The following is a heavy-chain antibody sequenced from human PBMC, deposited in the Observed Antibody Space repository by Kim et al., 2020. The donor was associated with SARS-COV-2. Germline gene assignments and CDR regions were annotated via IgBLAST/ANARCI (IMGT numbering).Heavy chain of an antibody. D-gene: IGHD6-6*01. CDR3: ATKIEYSSSRGDYYYGMDV. Sequence: SETLSLTCAVYGGSFSGYYWSWIRQPPGKGLEWIGEINHSGSTNYNPSLKSRVTISVDTSKNQFSLKLSSVTAADTAVYYCATKIEYSSSRGDYYYGMDVWGQGTTVTVSS. V-gene: IGHV4-34*01. J-gene: IGHJ6*02. CDR1: GGSFSGYY. CDR2: INHSGST.